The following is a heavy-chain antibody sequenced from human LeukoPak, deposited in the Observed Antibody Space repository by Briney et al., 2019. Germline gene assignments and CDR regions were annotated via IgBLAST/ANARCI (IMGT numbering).Heavy chain of an antibody. CDR1: GGTFTSYY. J-gene: IGHJ4*02. CDR2: INPSGGST. D-gene: IGHD3-22*01. CDR3: ARDPHVTYYYDSSGLDY. V-gene: IGHV1-46*01. Sequence: ASVKVSCKASGGTFTSYYMHWVRQAPGQGLEWMGIINPSGGSTNYAQKFQGRVTMTRDTSTSTVYMELSSLRSEDTAMYYCARDPHVTYYYDSSGLDYWGQGTLVTVSS.